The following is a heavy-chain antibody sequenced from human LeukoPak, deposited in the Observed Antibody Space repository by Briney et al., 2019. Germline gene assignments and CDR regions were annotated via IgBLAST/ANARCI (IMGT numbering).Heavy chain of an antibody. J-gene: IGHJ3*02. CDR1: GYTFTSYG. D-gene: IGHD3-22*01. V-gene: IGHV1-18*01. Sequence: ASVNVSCKASGYTFTSYGISWVRQAPGQGLEWMGWISAYNGNTNYAQKLQGRVTMTTDTSTSTAYMELRSLRSDDTAVDYCARDRGPITMIVGEANAFDIWGQGTMVTVSS. CDR3: ARDRGPITMIVGEANAFDI. CDR2: ISAYNGNT.